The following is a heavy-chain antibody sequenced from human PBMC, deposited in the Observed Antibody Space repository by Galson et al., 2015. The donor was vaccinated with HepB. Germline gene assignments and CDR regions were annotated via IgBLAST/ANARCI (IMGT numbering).Heavy chain of an antibody. CDR1: GFTFSSYS. J-gene: IGHJ4*02. Sequence: SLRLSCAASGFTFSSYSMNWVRQAPGKGLEWVSSISSSSSYIYYADSVKGRFTISRDNSKNTLYLQMNSLRAEDTAVYYCAKAGGGYLEYWGQGTLVTVSS. CDR3: AKAGGGYLEY. CDR2: ISSSSSYI. V-gene: IGHV3-21*01. D-gene: IGHD3-22*01.